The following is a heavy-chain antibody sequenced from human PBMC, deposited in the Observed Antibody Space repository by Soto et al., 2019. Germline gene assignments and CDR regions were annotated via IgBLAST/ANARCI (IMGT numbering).Heavy chain of an antibody. J-gene: IGHJ6*02. V-gene: IGHV4-30-2*01. D-gene: IGHD2-2*03. CDR1: GGSISSGGYS. CDR3: ARLNGYCVSTGCHGYYGMDV. CDR2: IYHSGST. Sequence: PSETLSLTCAVSGGSISSGGYSWSWIRQPPGKGLEWIGYIYHSGSTYYNPSLKSRVTISVDTSKNEFSLRLSSVTAADTAVYYCARLNGYCVSTGCHGYYGMDVWGQGTTVTVSS.